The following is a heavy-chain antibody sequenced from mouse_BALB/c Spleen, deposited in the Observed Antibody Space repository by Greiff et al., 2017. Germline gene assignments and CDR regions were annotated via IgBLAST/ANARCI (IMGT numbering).Heavy chain of an antibody. CDR2: IDPANGNT. J-gene: IGHJ3*01. CDR3: ARWGATGAY. D-gene: IGHD3-1*01. CDR1: GFTIKDTY. V-gene: IGHV14-3*02. Sequence: VQLKQSGAELVKPGASVKLSCTASGFTIKDTYMHWVKQRPEQGLEWIGRIDPANGNTKYDPKFQGKATITADTSSNTAYLQLSSLTSEDTAVYYCARWGATGAYWGQGTLVTVSA.